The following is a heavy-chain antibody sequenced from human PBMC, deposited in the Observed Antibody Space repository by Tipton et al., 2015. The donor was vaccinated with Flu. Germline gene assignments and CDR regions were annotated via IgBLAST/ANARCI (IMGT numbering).Heavy chain of an antibody. Sequence: QLAQSGAEVKKPGESLKISCKGSGYNFTTSWIAWVRQMPGKGLEWMGIIYPGDSDARYRPSFQGQVTFSVDKSISTAYLQWSSLKASDTAIYYCARRGYTTGWYWFDPWGQGTLVTVSS. CDR3: ARRGYTTGWYWFDP. D-gene: IGHD6-19*01. CDR1: GYNFTTSW. J-gene: IGHJ5*02. V-gene: IGHV5-51*03. CDR2: IYPGDSDA.